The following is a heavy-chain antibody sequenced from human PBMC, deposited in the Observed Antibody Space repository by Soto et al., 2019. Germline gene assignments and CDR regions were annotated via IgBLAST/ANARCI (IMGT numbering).Heavy chain of an antibody. V-gene: IGHV4-34*01. CDR1: GGFLSESY. J-gene: IGHJ5*02. CDR3: VRIRYQLPSSVLWLDP. Sequence: SETLFLTCAVYGGFLSESYWTWIRQPPGKGLEWIGEINHVGGTNYNPSLKSRVTMSVGTSQNQFSLRLISVTAADTAMYFCVRIRYQLPSSVLWLDPWGQGTPVTVSS. CDR2: INHVGGT. D-gene: IGHD3-16*01.